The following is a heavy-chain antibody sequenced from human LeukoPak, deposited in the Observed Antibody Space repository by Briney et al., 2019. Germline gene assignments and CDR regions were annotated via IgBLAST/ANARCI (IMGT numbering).Heavy chain of an antibody. V-gene: IGHV3-11*05. CDR3: ARENVVVEAATNYYYGMDV. D-gene: IGHD2-15*01. Sequence: PGGSLRLSCAASGFTFSDHYMSWIRQAPGKGLEWVSYISTSSSYRNYVDSVKGRFTISRDNAKNSLYLQMNNLRAEDTAVYYCARENVVVEAATNYYYGMDVWGQGTTVTVSS. J-gene: IGHJ6*02. CDR1: GFTFSDHY. CDR2: ISTSSSYR.